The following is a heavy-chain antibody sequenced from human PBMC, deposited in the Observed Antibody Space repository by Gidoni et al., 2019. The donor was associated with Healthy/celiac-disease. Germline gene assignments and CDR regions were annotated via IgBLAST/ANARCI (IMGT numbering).Heavy chain of an antibody. D-gene: IGHD6-6*01. CDR3: ARSPATGIAARRSPRGGYYYGMDV. V-gene: IGHV1-8*01. CDR1: GYTFTSYD. CDR2: MNPNSGNT. J-gene: IGHJ6*02. Sequence: QVQLVQSGAEVKKPGASVKVSCKAAGYTFTSYDINWVRQATGQVLEWMGWMNPNSGNTGYAQEFQSRVTMTRNTSRSTAYMELSSLRSEDTAVYYCARSPATGIAARRSPRGGYYYGMDVWGQGTTVTVSS.